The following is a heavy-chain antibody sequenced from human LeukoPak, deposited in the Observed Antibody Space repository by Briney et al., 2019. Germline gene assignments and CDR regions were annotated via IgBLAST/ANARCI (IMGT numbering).Heavy chain of an antibody. J-gene: IGHJ4*02. CDR2: INPNSGGT. V-gene: IGHV1-2*02. CDR3: ARDRFREEYFDY. D-gene: IGHD3-16*01. CDR1: GYTLTELS. Sequence: ASVKVSCKVSGYTLTELSMHWVRQAPGQGLEWMGWINPNSGGTNYAQKFQGRVTMTRDTSISTAYMELSRLRSDDTAVYYCARDRFREEYFDYWGQGTLVTVSS.